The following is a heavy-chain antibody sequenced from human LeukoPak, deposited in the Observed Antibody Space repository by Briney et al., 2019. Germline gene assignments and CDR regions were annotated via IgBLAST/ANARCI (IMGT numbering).Heavy chain of an antibody. D-gene: IGHD3-22*01. CDR1: GGSFSGYY. CDR2: INHSGVT. V-gene: IGHV4-34*01. CDR3: AREKTYYDSSGNYYGGVFDY. J-gene: IGHJ4*02. Sequence: SDTLSLTCAVYGGSFSGYYWSWIRQPPGKGLKWIGEINHSGVTIYNPSLKSRVTISVDTSKNQFSLRLSSVTAADTAVYYCAREKTYYDSSGNYYGGVFDYWGQGTLVAVSS.